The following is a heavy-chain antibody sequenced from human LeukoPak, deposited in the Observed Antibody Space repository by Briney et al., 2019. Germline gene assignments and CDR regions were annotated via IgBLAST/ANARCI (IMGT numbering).Heavy chain of an antibody. CDR3: ARGPEWELPDAFDI. CDR2: ISSSSSYI. Sequence: PGGSLRLSCAASGFTFSSYGMNWVRQAPGKGLEWVSSISSSSSYIYYADSVKGRFTISRDNAKNSLYLQMNSLRAEDTAVYYCARGPEWELPDAFDIWGQGTMVTVSS. J-gene: IGHJ3*02. CDR1: GFTFSSYG. D-gene: IGHD1-26*01. V-gene: IGHV3-21*01.